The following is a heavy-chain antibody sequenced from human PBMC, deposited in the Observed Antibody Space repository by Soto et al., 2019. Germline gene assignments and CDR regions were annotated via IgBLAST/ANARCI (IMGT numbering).Heavy chain of an antibody. Sequence: QLHLVESGGGVVQPGRSLRLSCAASGFTFSSYAMHWVRQAPGKGLEWLAIIYYDGTTQFYADSVKGRFTISRDDSKNTVFLQMNSLRAEDTAVYHCARDIYSSSYWHYYAMDVWGQGTTVTVSS. D-gene: IGHD6-6*01. CDR2: IYYDGTTQ. V-gene: IGHV3-33*01. CDR1: GFTFSSYA. J-gene: IGHJ6*02. CDR3: ARDIYSSSYWHYYAMDV.